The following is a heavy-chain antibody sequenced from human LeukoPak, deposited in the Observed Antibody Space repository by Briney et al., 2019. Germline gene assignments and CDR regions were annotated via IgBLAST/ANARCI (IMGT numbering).Heavy chain of an antibody. CDR3: ARDSLARPLGY. Sequence: GGSLRLSCAASGFTFSSYAMSWVRQAPGKGLEWVSAISGSGGSTYYADSVKGRFTISRDNSKNTLYLQMNSLRAEDTAVYYCARDSLARPLGYWGQGTLVTVSS. D-gene: IGHD6-6*01. CDR2: ISGSGGST. V-gene: IGHV3-23*01. CDR1: GFTFSSYA. J-gene: IGHJ4*02.